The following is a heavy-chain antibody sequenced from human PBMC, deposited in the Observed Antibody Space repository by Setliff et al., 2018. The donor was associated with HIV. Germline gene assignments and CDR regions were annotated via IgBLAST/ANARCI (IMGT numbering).Heavy chain of an antibody. V-gene: IGHV1-69*13. CDR2: IIPMPGTA. CDR1: GGTFRNYA. J-gene: IGHJ4*02. D-gene: IGHD1-1*01. CDR3: ARVGWKAVY. Sequence: GASVKVSCKASGGTFRNYALSWVRQAPGQGLEWMGGIIPMPGTANYAQKFQGRVTITADESTSTAYMELSSLRSEDTAVYYCARVGWKAVYWGQGTLVTVSS.